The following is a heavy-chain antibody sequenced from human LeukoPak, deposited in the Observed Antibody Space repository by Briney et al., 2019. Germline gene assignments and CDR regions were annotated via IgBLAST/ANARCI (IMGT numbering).Heavy chain of an antibody. CDR1: GYSISSGYY. CDR2: ISHSGTT. CDR3: ARQAYYDLWSGHYSRGVEHAFDI. D-gene: IGHD3-3*01. V-gene: IGHV4-38-2*01. Sequence: SEILSLTCAVSGYSISSGYYWGWIRQPPGKGLEWIITISHSGTTYYNPSLKGRVTISVDTSKNQFSLKLRSVTTADTAVYHCARQAYYDLWSGHYSRGVEHAFDIWGQGTMVSVSS. J-gene: IGHJ3*02.